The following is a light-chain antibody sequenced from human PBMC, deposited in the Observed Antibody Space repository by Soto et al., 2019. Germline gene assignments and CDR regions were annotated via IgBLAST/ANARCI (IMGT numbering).Light chain of an antibody. CDR2: EDN. J-gene: IGLJ1*01. CDR3: CSYETVNPFV. CDR1: SSDVGTYNL. V-gene: IGLV2-23*02. Sequence: QSALTQPASVSGSPGQSITISCTGTSSDVGTYNLVSWYQQHPGKAPKLLISEDNKRPSGVSNRFSGSKSGNTASLSISGLKAEDEADYNCCSYETVNPFVFGPGTKLTVL.